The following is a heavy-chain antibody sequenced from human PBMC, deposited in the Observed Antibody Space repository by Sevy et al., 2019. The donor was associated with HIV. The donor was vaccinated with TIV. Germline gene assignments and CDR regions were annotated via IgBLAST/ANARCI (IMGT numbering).Heavy chain of an antibody. CDR3: AKDVVAVVGDAFDV. V-gene: IGHV3-23*01. Sequence: GGSLRLSCAASGFPFSCYAMNWVRQGPGKGLEWVSATGGRGGATYYADSVKGRFTISRDNSKNTLYLQMDSLRAEDTAVYYCAKDVVAVVGDAFDVWGQGTMVTVSS. CDR2: TGGRGGAT. CDR1: GFPFSCYA. J-gene: IGHJ3*01. D-gene: IGHD2-15*01.